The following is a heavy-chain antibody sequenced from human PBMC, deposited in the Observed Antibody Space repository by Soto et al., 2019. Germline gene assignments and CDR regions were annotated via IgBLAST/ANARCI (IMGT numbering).Heavy chain of an antibody. J-gene: IGHJ6*02. Sequence: QVQLVQSGAEVKKPGSSVKVSCKASGGTFSSYAISWLRQAPGKGLEWMGGIIPIFGTANYAQKFQGRVTITADESTSTAYMELSSLRSEDTAVYYCARRQESRDYYYYYGMDVWGQGTTVTVYS. CDR1: GGTFSSYA. V-gene: IGHV1-69*01. CDR3: ARRQESRDYYYYYGMDV. CDR2: IIPIFGTA.